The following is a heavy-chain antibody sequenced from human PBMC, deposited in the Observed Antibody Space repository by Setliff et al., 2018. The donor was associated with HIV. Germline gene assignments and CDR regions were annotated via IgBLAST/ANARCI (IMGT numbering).Heavy chain of an antibody. CDR2: LYYSGNT. V-gene: IGHV4-59*02. CDR1: GASVNSHY. J-gene: IGHJ5*02. CDR3: AGVLSSGYYDGP. Sequence: SETLSLTCTVSGASVNSHYWAWIRQPPGKGLEWIGSLYYSGNTNYNPSLKSRVTISADTSKNQFSLKLRSVAAADTAVYYCAGVLSSGYYDGPWGQGTLVTVSS. D-gene: IGHD3-22*01.